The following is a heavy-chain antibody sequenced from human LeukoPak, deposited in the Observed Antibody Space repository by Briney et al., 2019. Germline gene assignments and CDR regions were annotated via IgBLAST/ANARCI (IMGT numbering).Heavy chain of an antibody. Sequence: GGSLRLSCAASGFTFSSYAMSWVRQAPGKGLEWVSVISGSGGRTYYADSVKGRFTISRDNSKNTLYLQMNSLRAEDTAVYYCAKDLRGEDHSSWFSDWGQGTLVTVSS. V-gene: IGHV3-23*01. CDR2: ISGSGGRT. CDR3: AKDLRGEDHSSWFSD. J-gene: IGHJ4*02. D-gene: IGHD6-13*01. CDR1: GFTFSSYA.